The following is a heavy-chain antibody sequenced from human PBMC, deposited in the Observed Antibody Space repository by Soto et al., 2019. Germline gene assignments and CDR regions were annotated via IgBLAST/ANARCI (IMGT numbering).Heavy chain of an antibody. CDR3: AKDLVVPAATPPRDYYFDY. CDR1: GGTXISYA. Sequence: SXKVSCKASGGTXISYAISLVRQAPGQGLEWMGGIIPIFGTANYAQKFQGRVTITADKSTSTAYIELSSLRSEDTAVYYCAKDLVVPAATPPRDYYFDYWGQGTLAPVSS. V-gene: IGHV1-69*06. CDR2: IIPIFGTA. J-gene: IGHJ4*02. D-gene: IGHD2-2*01.